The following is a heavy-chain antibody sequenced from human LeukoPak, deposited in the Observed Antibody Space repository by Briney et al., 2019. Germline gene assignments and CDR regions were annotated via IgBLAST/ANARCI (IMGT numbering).Heavy chain of an antibody. J-gene: IGHJ4*02. V-gene: IGHV3-21*01. CDR2: ISSSSSYI. CDR1: GFTFSSYS. CDR3: ARDRGSSDY. D-gene: IGHD6-6*01. Sequence: GGSLRLSCAASGFTFSSYSMNWVRQAPGKGLEWVSSISSSSSYIYYADSVKGRFTISRDNSKNTLYLQMNSLRAEDTAVYYCARDRGSSDYWGQGTLVTVSS.